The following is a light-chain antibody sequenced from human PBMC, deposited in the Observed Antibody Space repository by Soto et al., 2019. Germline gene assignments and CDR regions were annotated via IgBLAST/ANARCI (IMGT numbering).Light chain of an antibody. J-gene: IGKJ1*01. CDR1: QSISSY. CDR2: AAS. Sequence: DIDFTQPPSSLSASVGDRVTITCLASQSISSYLNWYQQKPGKDPKLLIYAASSLQSGVPSRFSGSGSGTDFTLTISILQPEDFATYYCQQCYSPPRTFGQGTKVDIK. CDR3: QQCYSPPRT. V-gene: IGKV1-39*01.